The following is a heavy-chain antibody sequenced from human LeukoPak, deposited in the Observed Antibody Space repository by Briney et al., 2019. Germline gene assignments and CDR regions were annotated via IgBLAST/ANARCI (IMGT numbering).Heavy chain of an antibody. CDR1: GFTFRDYA. J-gene: IGHJ4*02. CDR2: ISGSSGDT. Sequence: GGSLRLSCVASGFTFRDYAMSWARQAPGKGLEWVSPISGSSGDTYYADSVKGRFTISRDNSKNTLYLQMNNLRAEDTAIYFCAKVRHTSGWKSYYFEFWGQGTLVTVSS. V-gene: IGHV3-23*01. D-gene: IGHD6-19*01. CDR3: AKVRHTSGWKSYYFEF.